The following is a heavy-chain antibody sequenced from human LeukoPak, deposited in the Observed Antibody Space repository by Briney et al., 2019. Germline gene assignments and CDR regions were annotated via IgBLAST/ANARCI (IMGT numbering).Heavy chain of an antibody. CDR2: IYYSGST. V-gene: IGHV4-59*01. CDR3: ARDGSGTGRYAADY. J-gene: IGHJ4*02. CDR1: GVSISNYY. Sequence: PSETLSLTCTVSGVSISNYYWSWIRQPPGKGLEWIGYIYYSGSTNYNPSLKSRVTISVDTSKNQFSLKLTSVTAADTAVYYCARDGSGTGRYAADYWGQGTLVTVSS. D-gene: IGHD6-19*01.